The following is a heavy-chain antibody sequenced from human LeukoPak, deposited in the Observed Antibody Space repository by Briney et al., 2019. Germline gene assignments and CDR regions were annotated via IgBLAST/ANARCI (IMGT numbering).Heavy chain of an antibody. CDR2: INPSGGST. V-gene: IGHV1-46*01. Sequence: ASVKVSCKASGYTFTSYYMHWVRQAPGQGLEWMGIINPSGGSTSYAQKFQGRVTITADKSTSTAYMELSSLRSEDTAVYYCARAATVTSFHRWFDPWGQGTLVTVSS. D-gene: IGHD4-17*01. CDR1: GYTFTSYY. CDR3: ARAATVTSFHRWFDP. J-gene: IGHJ5*02.